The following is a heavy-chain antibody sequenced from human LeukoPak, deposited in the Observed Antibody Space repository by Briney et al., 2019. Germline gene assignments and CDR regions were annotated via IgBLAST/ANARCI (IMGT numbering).Heavy chain of an antibody. CDR2: IIPIFGTA. CDR3: ARGLRIAVPPFDY. V-gene: IGHV1-69*06. Sequence: SVKVSCKAPGGTFSSYAISWVRQAPGQGLEWMGGIIPIFGTANYAQKFQGRVTITADKSTSTAYMELSSLRSEDTAVYYCARGLRIAVPPFDYWGQGTLVTVSS. CDR1: GGTFSSYA. D-gene: IGHD6-19*01. J-gene: IGHJ4*02.